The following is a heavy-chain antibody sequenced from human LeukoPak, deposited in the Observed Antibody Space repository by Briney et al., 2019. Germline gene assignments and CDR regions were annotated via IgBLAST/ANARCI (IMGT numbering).Heavy chain of an antibody. V-gene: IGHV3-33*01. Sequence: GGSLRLSCAASGFTFSSYGMHWVRQALGKGLEWVAVIWYDGSNKYYADSVKGRFTISRDNSKNTLYLQMNSLRAEDTAVYYCARDSFPHMDYWGQGTLVTVSS. J-gene: IGHJ4*02. CDR2: IWYDGSNK. CDR3: ARDSFPHMDY. D-gene: IGHD2-21*01. CDR1: GFTFSSYG.